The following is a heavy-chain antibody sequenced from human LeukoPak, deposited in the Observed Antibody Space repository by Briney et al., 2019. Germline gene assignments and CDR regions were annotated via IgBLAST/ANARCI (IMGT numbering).Heavy chain of an antibody. D-gene: IGHD3-10*01. Sequence: GGSLRLSCEASGFTFGSHAMYWVRQAPGKGLEWVAGIFGSGGSPHYADPVKGRFTISRDNSRSTVYLQMSRLRAEDTALFYCAKMTDSTPYSSGTFDSWGQGTLVTVSS. CDR1: GFTFGSHA. CDR3: AKMTDSTPYSSGTFDS. J-gene: IGHJ4*02. V-gene: IGHV3-23*01. CDR2: IFGSGGSP.